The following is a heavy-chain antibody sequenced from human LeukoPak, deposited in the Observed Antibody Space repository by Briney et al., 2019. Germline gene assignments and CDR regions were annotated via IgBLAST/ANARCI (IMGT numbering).Heavy chain of an antibody. CDR2: IIPILGIA. CDR1: GGTFSSYA. V-gene: IGHV1-69*04. D-gene: IGHD6-13*01. CDR3: ARESTVAGTARYLDS. J-gene: IGHJ4*02. Sequence: GASVKVSCKASGGTFSSYAISWVRQAPGQGLEWMGRIIPILGIANYAQKFQGRVTITADKSTSTAYMELSSLRSEDTAVYYCARESTVAGTARYLDSWGQGTLVTVSS.